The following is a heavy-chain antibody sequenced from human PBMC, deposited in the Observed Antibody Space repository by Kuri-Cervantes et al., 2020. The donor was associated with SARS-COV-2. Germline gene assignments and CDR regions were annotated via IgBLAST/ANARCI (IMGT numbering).Heavy chain of an antibody. CDR3: AKDRVGVHDF. J-gene: IGHJ4*02. D-gene: IGHD2-21*01. V-gene: IGHV3-30*18. Sequence: LTCAASGFNFSRTDMHWVRQAPGKGLEWVAFISYDGKNKKCIASGKGRFTISRDNPQNTLYLQMKSLTSEDTAIYYCAKDRVGVHDFWGQGTLVTVSS. CDR2: ISYDGKNK. CDR1: GFNFSRTD.